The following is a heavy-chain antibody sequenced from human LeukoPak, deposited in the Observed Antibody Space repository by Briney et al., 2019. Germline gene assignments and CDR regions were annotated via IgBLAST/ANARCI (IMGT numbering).Heavy chain of an antibody. CDR1: GFTVSSNY. CDR3: AREAEAFDI. V-gene: IGHV3-53*04. CDR2: IYSGGRT. Sequence: PGGSLRLSCAAPGFTVSSNYVSSGRQAPGKGLERVPAIYSGGRTYYADSVKGRFAISRHNSKNPLDLQMNSLRAEDTAVYSCAREAEAFDIWGQGTMVTVSS. J-gene: IGHJ3*02.